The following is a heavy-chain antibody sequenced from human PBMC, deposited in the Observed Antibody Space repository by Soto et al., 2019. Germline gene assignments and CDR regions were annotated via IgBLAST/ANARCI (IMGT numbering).Heavy chain of an antibody. CDR1: GFTFSSYA. J-gene: IGHJ4*02. CDR3: AKDYKSQAVVTYYFDY. Sequence: GGSLRLSCAASGFTFSSYAMSWVRQAPGKGLEWVSAISGSGGSTYYADSVKGRFTISRDNSKNTLYLQMNSLRAEDTAVYYCAKDYKSQAVVTYYFDYWGQGTLVTVSS. D-gene: IGHD3-22*01. CDR2: ISGSGGST. V-gene: IGHV3-23*01.